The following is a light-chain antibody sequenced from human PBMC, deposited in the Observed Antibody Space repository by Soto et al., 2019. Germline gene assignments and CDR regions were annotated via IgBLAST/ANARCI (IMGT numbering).Light chain of an antibody. V-gene: IGKV3-20*01. CDR3: QQYETSPLT. Sequence: EIVLTQSPGTLSLSPGERATLSCRASQSVTSSYLAWYQQKPGQAPRLLIYGASSRATGIPDRFSGSGSGTDFTLTISRLEPEDFAVYYWQQYETSPLTFGGGTRVDIK. J-gene: IGKJ4*01. CDR1: QSVTSSY. CDR2: GAS.